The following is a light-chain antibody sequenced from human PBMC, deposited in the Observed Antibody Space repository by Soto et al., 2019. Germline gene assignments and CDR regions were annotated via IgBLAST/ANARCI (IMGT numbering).Light chain of an antibody. CDR3: QQYNNRPPLT. CDR2: GAS. Sequence: EIVLPQSPGALSSSPGERYTLSCRASQSVSSNLAWYQQKPRQAPPLXXYGASTRATGIPARFSGSGAGTEYFLTISSLQSEDFLVYYCQQYNNRPPLTFGGGTKVEI. V-gene: IGKV3-15*01. CDR1: QSVSSN. J-gene: IGKJ4*01.